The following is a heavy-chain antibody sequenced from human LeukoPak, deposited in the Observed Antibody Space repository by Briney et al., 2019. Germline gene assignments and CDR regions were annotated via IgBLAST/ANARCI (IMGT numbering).Heavy chain of an antibody. CDR1: GYTLTGFC. D-gene: IGHD7-27*01. J-gene: IGHJ4*02. CDR2: LNPNSGGT. Sequence: ASVKVSCKASGYTLTGFCIHWVRQAPGQGLEWMGWLNPNSGGTNYAQNFQGRVTMTRDTSISTAYMELSSLRSDDTAVYYCARDHNWGPDYWGQGTLVSVSS. V-gene: IGHV1-2*02. CDR3: ARDHNWGPDY.